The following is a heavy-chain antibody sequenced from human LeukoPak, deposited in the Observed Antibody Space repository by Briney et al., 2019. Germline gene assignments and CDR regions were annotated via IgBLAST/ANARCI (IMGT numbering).Heavy chain of an antibody. Sequence: SQTLPLTCTFSSGSVSRYYWSWIRQPPGQELEWIGYNYYSGSSNYNPALKSRVTMSVDMSKKQFSLRVSSVTAADTAVYYRARTEYYFDHWGQGTLVNVYS. J-gene: IGHJ4*02. CDR1: SGSVSRYY. CDR2: NYYSGSS. D-gene: IGHD3-10*01. CDR3: ARTEYYFDH. V-gene: IGHV4-59*02.